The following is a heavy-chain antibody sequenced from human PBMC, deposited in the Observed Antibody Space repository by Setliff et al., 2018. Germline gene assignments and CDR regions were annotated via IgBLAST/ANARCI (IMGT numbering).Heavy chain of an antibody. J-gene: IGHJ4*02. Sequence: PGESLKISCAASGFTFSAYAMSWVRQSPGKGLEWVSAISPIGDSTYYLDSVKGRFTISRDNSKNTLYLQMNSLRAEDTAMYYCAKDDLGFAAAGTNVVFNYWGQGTLVTAPQ. CDR1: GFTFSAYA. D-gene: IGHD6-13*01. CDR3: AKDDLGFAAAGTNVVFNY. CDR2: ISPIGDST. V-gene: IGHV3-23*01.